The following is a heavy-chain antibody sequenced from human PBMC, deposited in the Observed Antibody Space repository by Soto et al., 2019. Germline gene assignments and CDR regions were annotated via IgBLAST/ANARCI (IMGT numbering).Heavy chain of an antibody. CDR3: ARQARTPYYGSGAYDY. J-gene: IGHJ4*02. D-gene: IGHD3-10*01. V-gene: IGHV4-59*08. CDR1: GGSISSYY. Sequence: SETLSLTCTVSGGSISSYYWSWIRQPPGKGLEWIGYIYYSGSTNYNPSLKSRVTISVDTSKNQFSLKLSSVTAADTAVYYCARQARTPYYGSGAYDYWGQGTRVNVSS. CDR2: IYYSGST.